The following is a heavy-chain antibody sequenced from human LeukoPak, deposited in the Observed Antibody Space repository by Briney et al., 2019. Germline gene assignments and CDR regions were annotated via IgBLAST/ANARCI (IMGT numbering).Heavy chain of an antibody. V-gene: IGHV3-23*01. J-gene: IGHJ5*02. CDR3: AKRRYDTSSLDWFDP. CDR1: GFTFSSYG. Sequence: GGSLRLSCAASGFTFSSYGMSWVRQAPGKGLEWVSTISGTGANTYYADSVKGRFTVSRDNSKSTLYLQMNSLRVEDAAVYYCAKRRYDTSSLDWFDPWGQGTLVTVSS. CDR2: ISGTGANT. D-gene: IGHD6-13*01.